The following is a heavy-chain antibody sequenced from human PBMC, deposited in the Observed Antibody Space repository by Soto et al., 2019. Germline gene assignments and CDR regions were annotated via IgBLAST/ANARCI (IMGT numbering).Heavy chain of an antibody. J-gene: IGHJ4*02. V-gene: IGHV1-8*01. CDR3: ARADSGSYCSDY. Sequence: ASVKVSCKASGYTFTSYDINWVRQATGQGLEWMGWMNPNSGNTGYAQKFQGRVTMTRNTSISTAYMELSSLRSEDTAVYYCARADSGSYCSDYWGQGTLVTVSS. CDR1: GYTFTSYD. CDR2: MNPNSGNT. D-gene: IGHD1-26*01.